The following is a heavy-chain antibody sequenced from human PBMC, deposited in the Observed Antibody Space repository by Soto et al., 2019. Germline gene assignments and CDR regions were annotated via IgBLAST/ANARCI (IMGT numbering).Heavy chain of an antibody. CDR3: AREPRYYSGMDV. CDR1: GGTFSSYA. V-gene: IGHV1-69*13. Sequence: SVKVSCKASGGTFSSYAISWVRQAPGQGLEWMGGIIPIFGTANYAQKFQGRVTITADESTSTAYMELSSLRSEDTAVYYCAREPRYYSGMDVWGQGTTVTVYS. CDR2: IIPIFGTA. J-gene: IGHJ6*02.